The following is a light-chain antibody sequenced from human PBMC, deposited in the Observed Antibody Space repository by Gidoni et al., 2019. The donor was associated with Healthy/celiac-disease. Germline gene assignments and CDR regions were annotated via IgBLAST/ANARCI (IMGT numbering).Light chain of an antibody. CDR2: DAA. CDR1: QSVSSY. Sequence: VLPQSPATLSLSPGERATLSCRASQSVSSYLAWYQQKPGQAPRILIYDAANRATGIPARCRGSGWGTDFTLTISSREPEDVAVEYCQQRSNWPPEFTFGPGTKVEIK. V-gene: IGKV3-11*01. CDR3: QQRSNWPPEFT. J-gene: IGKJ3*01.